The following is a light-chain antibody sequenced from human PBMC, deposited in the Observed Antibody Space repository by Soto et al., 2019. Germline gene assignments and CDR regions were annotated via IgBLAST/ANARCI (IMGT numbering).Light chain of an antibody. CDR1: SGHSSYA. CDR2: LHSDGGH. Sequence: QAVVTQSPSASASLGASVKLTCTLSSGHSSYAIAWHQQQPEKGPRYLMKLHSDGGHTKGDGIPDRFSGSSSGTERYLTISRLQSEDEADYYCQTWGTGPLVFGGGTQLTV. CDR3: QTWGTGPLV. J-gene: IGLJ2*01. V-gene: IGLV4-69*01.